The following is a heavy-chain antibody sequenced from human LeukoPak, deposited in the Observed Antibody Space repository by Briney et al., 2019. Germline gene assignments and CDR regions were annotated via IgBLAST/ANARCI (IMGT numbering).Heavy chain of an antibody. Sequence: SETPALTCTVSVGSISGSTYYWGWVRQPPGKGLEWIGSIYSGGSAYYKPSLKSRVTISVDTSRNQFSLKLSSVTAADTAVYYCATPSSGWHSFDYWGQGALVTVSS. CDR1: VGSISGSTYY. V-gene: IGHV4-39*05. CDR2: IYSGGSA. CDR3: ATPSSGWHSFDY. J-gene: IGHJ4*02. D-gene: IGHD6-19*01.